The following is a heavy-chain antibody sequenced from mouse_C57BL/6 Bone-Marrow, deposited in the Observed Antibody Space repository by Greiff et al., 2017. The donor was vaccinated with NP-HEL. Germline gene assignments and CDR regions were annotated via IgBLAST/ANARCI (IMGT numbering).Heavy chain of an antibody. CDR1: GYAFSSSW. J-gene: IGHJ1*03. CDR3: ARKGYFDV. V-gene: IGHV1-82*01. Sequence: QVQLQQSGPELVKPGASVKISCKASGYAFSSSWMNWVKQRPGKGLEWIGRIYPGDGDTNYNGKFKGKATLTADKSSSTAYMQRSSLTAEDSAVYFCARKGYFDVWGTGTTVTVSS. CDR2: IYPGDGDT.